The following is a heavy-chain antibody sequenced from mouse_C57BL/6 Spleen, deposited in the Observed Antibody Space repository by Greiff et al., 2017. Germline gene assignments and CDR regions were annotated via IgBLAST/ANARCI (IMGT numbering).Heavy chain of an antibody. CDR2: ISSGSSTI. Sequence: EVKLMESGGGLVKPGGSLKLSCAASGFTFSDYGMHWVRQAPEQGLEWVAYISSGSSTIYYADTVKGRFTISRDNAKNTRFLQMTSLRSEDMAMYYCARTSYDSFDYWGQGTTLTVSS. J-gene: IGHJ2*01. V-gene: IGHV5-17*01. CDR1: GFTFSDYG. CDR3: ARTSYDSFDY. D-gene: IGHD2-4*01.